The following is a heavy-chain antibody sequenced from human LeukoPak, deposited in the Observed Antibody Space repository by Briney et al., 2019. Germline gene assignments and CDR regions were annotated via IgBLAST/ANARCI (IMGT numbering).Heavy chain of an antibody. D-gene: IGHD3-22*01. Sequence: GGSLRLSCTVSGFTVSSNSMSWVRQAPGKGLEWVSVIYSGGSTHYADSVKGRFTISRDNSKNTMYLQMNSLRAEDTAVYYCARDSSDYPYFDYWGQGTLVTVSS. CDR1: GFTVSSNS. CDR2: IYSGGST. CDR3: ARDSSDYPYFDY. V-gene: IGHV3-66*01. J-gene: IGHJ4*02.